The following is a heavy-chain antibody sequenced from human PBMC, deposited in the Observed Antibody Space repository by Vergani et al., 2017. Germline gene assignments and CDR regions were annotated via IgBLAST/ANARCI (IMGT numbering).Heavy chain of an antibody. J-gene: IGHJ4*02. CDR2: INPSGGST. D-gene: IGHD6-19*01. CDR1: GYTFTNYY. CDR3: ARERGGHSGWYSNSHFDY. Sequence: QVQLVQSGADVKKPGASVKVSCKSSGYTFTNYYIHWVRQAPGQGLEWMGIINPSGGSTTYAQKFQGRLTMARDTSTSTVYMELSSLRSEDTAVYYCARERGGHSGWYSNSHFDYWGQGTLVTVSS. V-gene: IGHV1-46*03.